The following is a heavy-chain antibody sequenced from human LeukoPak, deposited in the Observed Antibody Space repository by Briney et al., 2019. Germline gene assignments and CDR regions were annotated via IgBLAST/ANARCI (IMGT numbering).Heavy chain of an antibody. CDR2: IKSKTYGGKT. CDR3: TTACGTVRFLEWWGSYYYYGMDV. Sequence: PGGSLRLSCPASRCTFSNELMSGLRQAGCRGLDWVGGIKSKTYGGKTDCAAPVRGIFTISRDYSKNTLYLQMNLLKPEDTAGYYCTTACGTVRFLEWWGSYYYYGMDVWGQGTTVTVSS. D-gene: IGHD3-3*01. CDR1: RCTFSNEL. J-gene: IGHJ6*02. V-gene: IGHV3-15*01.